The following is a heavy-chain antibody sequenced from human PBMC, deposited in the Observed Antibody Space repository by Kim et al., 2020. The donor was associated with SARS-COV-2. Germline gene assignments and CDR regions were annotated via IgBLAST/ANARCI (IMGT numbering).Heavy chain of an antibody. Sequence: SVKVSCKASGGTFSSYAISWVRQAPGPGLECLGGIIPIFGTPTSAQNFQVRVTFSSDDSTSTAYLELRSLRSEATAVYYCASVGATVFSPFASWGQCPL. CDR1: GGTFSSYA. V-gene: IGHV1-69*13. CDR3: ASVGATVFSPFAS. J-gene: IGHJ1*01. CDR2: IIPIFGTP. D-gene: IGHD3-3*01.